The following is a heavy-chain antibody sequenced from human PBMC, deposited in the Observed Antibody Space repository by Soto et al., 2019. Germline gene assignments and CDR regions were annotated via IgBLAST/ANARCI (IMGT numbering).Heavy chain of an antibody. J-gene: IGHJ4*02. CDR3: ARWSYLDY. CDR2: ISGSDGKT. V-gene: IGHV3-23*01. D-gene: IGHD3-3*01. CDR1: GFGFFSYA. Sequence: WGSLRLSCAASGFGFFSYALIWVRQAPVKGLEWVSTISGSDGKTFYADSVKGRFSISRDTSQSTLYLQMNSLRADDTAMYYCARWSYLDYWGQGTRVTVSS.